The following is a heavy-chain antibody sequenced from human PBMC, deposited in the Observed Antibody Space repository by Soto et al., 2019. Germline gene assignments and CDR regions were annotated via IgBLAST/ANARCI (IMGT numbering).Heavy chain of an antibody. J-gene: IGHJ4*02. CDR1: GFTFSSYG. V-gene: IGHV3-30*18. CDR3: AKAPWASSGYYYRTDY. Sequence: QVQLVESGGGVVQPGRSLRLSCAASGFTFSSYGMHWVRQAPGKGLEWVAVISYDGSNKYYADSVKGRFTISRDNSKNTLYLQMNSLRAEDTAVYYCAKAPWASSGYYYRTDYWGQGTLVTVSS. CDR2: ISYDGSNK. D-gene: IGHD3-22*01.